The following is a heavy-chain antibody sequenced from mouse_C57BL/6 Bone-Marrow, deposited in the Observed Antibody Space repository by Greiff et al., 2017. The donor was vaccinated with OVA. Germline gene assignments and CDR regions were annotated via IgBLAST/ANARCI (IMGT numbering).Heavy chain of an antibody. CDR2: IDPESGGT. J-gene: IGHJ2*01. D-gene: IGHD1-1*01. Sequence: VQLQQSGAELVRPGASVKLSCTASGFTFTDYYMAWVKQMPEQGLEWIGLIDPESGGTDYASKFQGRATITADTSSNTAYLQLSSLTSEDTAVYYCTGDGSLDYWGQGTTLTVS. CDR1: GFTFTDYY. CDR3: TGDGSLDY. V-gene: IGHV14-4*01.